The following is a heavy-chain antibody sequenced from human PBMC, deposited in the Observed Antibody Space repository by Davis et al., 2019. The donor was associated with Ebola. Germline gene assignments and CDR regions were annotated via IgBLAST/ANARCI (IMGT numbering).Heavy chain of an antibody. CDR1: GFTFSSYG. CDR3: ARSGWIAVAGYGMDV. CDR2: ISYDGSNK. Sequence: GGSLRLSCAASGFTFSSYGMHWVRQAPGNVLEWVSVISYDGSNKYYADSVKGRFTISRDNSKNTLYLQMNSLRAEDTDVYYCARSGWIAVAGYGMDVWGQGTTVTVSS. V-gene: IGHV3-30*03. D-gene: IGHD6-19*01. J-gene: IGHJ6*02.